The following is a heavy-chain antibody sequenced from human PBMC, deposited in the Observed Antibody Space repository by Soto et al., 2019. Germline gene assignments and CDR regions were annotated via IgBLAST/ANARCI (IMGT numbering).Heavy chain of an antibody. D-gene: IGHD1-1*01. CDR3: VKARYSSNRGYFDY. Sequence: EVQLLESGGGLVQPGGSVRLSCAASGFTFSSDAMSWVRQAPGRGLEWVSSLDGSGSHTFHADSVKGRFTISRDNSKNTVYLQMNSLRAEDTAVYYCVKARYSSNRGYFDYWGQRTVVTVSS. CDR1: GFTFSSDA. J-gene: IGHJ4*02. V-gene: IGHV3-23*01. CDR2: LDGSGSHT.